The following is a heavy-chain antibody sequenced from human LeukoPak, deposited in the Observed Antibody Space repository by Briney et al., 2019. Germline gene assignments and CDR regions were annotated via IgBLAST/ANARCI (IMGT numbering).Heavy chain of an antibody. D-gene: IGHD2-21*02. V-gene: IGHV3-66*01. CDR2: IYSGGTT. CDR3: ARDFPSLTASDY. J-gene: IGHJ4*02. CDR1: GFTVSTNY. Sequence: GGSLRLSCAASGFTVSTNYMTWVRQAPGKGLEWVSVIYSGGTTFYADSVKGRFTISRDSSKNTLYLEMNSLRAEDTAVYYCARDFPSLTASDYWGQGTLVTVSS.